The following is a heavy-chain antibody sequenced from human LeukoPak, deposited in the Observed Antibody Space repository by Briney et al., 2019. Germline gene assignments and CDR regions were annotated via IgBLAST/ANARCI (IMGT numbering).Heavy chain of an antibody. J-gene: IGHJ4*02. CDR3: ARDKRVGASLFDY. CDR1: GFTFSRYW. Sequence: PGGSLRLSCAASGFTFSRYWMTWVRQPPGKGLEWVGNMNQDGSEKYYADSVKGRFTIFRDNAENSVYLQVNSLTAEDTAVYYCARDKRVGASLFDYWGKGSLVTVSS. V-gene: IGHV3-7*01. D-gene: IGHD1-26*01. CDR2: MNQDGSEK.